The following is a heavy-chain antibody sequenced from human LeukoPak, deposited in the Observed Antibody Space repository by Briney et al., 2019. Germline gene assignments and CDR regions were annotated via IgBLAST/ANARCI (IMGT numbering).Heavy chain of an antibody. Sequence: SETLSLTCAVYGGSFSGHYWSWIRQPPGKGLEWIAEINHSGITNYNPSLKSRLTISVDTSKNQFSLQLNSVTPEDTAVYYCARTSSGGSCYLDYWGQGTLVTVSS. J-gene: IGHJ4*02. V-gene: IGHV4-34*01. CDR3: ARTSSGGSCYLDY. CDR2: INHSGIT. CDR1: GGSFSGHY. D-gene: IGHD2-15*01.